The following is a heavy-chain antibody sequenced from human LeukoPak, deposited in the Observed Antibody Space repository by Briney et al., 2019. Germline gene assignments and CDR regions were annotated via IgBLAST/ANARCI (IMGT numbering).Heavy chain of an antibody. V-gene: IGHV4-39*07. Sequence: SETLSLTCTVSGXXLSSNSYYWGWIRQXXXXXXXXIGTISYSGSTYYNPSLKSRVTISVDTSKNQFSLKLSSVTAADTAVYYCARASGYSSSWYHFDYWGQGTLVTVSS. CDR1: GXXLSSNSYY. CDR2: ISYSGST. CDR3: ARASGYSSSWYHFDY. D-gene: IGHD6-13*01. J-gene: IGHJ4*02.